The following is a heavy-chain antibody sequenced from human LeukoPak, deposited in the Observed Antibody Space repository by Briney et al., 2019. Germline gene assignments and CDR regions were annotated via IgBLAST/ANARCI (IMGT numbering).Heavy chain of an antibody. Sequence: SVKVSCKASGGTFSSYAISWVRQAPGQGLEWMGRIIPIFGTANYAQKFQGRVTITTDESTSTAYMELSSLRSEDTAVYYCAREDTDGGWFDPWGQGTLVTASS. J-gene: IGHJ5*02. CDR1: GGTFSSYA. V-gene: IGHV1-69*05. CDR3: AREDTDGGWFDP. CDR2: IIPIFGTA. D-gene: IGHD3-16*01.